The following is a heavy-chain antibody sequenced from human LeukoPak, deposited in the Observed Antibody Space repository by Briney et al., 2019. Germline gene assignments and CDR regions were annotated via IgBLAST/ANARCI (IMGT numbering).Heavy chain of an antibody. V-gene: IGHV3-23*01. Sequence: GGSLRLSCAASGFIFSRYGMSWVRQAPGKGLEWVSAISGSGGTTYYADSVKGRFTISRDNSKSTLYLQINSLRAEDTAVYYCAKDHLPGIVVADRDYWGQGTLVTVSS. CDR2: ISGSGGTT. D-gene: IGHD6-19*01. J-gene: IGHJ4*02. CDR3: AKDHLPGIVVADRDY. CDR1: GFIFSRYG.